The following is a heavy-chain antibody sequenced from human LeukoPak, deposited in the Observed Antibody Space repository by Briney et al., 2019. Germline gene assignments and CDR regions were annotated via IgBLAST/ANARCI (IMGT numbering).Heavy chain of an antibody. CDR1: VGSISSYY. CDR2: IYYSGST. J-gene: IGHJ5*02. V-gene: IGHV4-59*07. CDR3: AGSYSSGWYGNWFDP. D-gene: IGHD6-19*01. Sequence: SDTLSLTCTVSVGSISSYYWSWMRQPPGKGLEWIGYIYYSGSTNYNPSLKSRVTISVDTSKNQFSLKLSSVTAADTAVYYCAGSYSSGWYGNWFDPWGQGTLVTVSS.